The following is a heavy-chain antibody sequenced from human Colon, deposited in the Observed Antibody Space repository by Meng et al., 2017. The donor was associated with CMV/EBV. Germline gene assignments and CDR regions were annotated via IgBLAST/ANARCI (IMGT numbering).Heavy chain of an antibody. D-gene: IGHD1-1*01. CDR2: IDPSDGSR. CDR3: ARDNFAFDI. Sequence: VNLVQAGAEVKKPRASVKISCMSSGYTLTSNYMQWVRQAPGQGLEWMGMIDPSDGSRSYAQKFQGRVTMTRDTSTNTVYMELSSLRSDDTAVYYCARDNFAFDIWGQGTMVTVSS. V-gene: IGHV1-46*01. J-gene: IGHJ3*02. CDR1: GYTLTSNY.